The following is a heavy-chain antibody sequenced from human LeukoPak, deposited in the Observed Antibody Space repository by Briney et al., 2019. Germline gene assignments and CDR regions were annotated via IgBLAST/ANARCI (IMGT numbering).Heavy chain of an antibody. V-gene: IGHV4-4*07. J-gene: IGHJ6*02. D-gene: IGHD4-11*01. CDR3: ARGGLVEYSNYRYYYYYCGMDV. Sequence: HPSETLSLTCTVSGGSISSYYWSWIRQPAGKGLEWIGRIYTSGSTNYNPSLKSRVTMSVDTSKNQFSLKLSSVTAADTAVYYCARGGLVEYSNYRYYYYYCGMDVWGQGTTVTVSS. CDR1: GGSISSYY. CDR2: IYTSGST.